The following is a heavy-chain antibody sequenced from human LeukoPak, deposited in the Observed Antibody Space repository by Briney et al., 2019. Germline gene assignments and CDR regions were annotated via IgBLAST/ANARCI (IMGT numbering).Heavy chain of an antibody. CDR2: INPNSGGT. V-gene: IGHV1-2*02. Sequence: ASVKVSCKASGYTFTGYYMHWVRQAPGQGLEWMGWINPNSGGTNYAQKFRGRVTMTRDTSISTAYMELSRLRSDDTAVYYCARESGYSSGWCDYWGQGTLVTVSS. D-gene: IGHD6-19*01. J-gene: IGHJ4*02. CDR1: GYTFTGYY. CDR3: ARESGYSSGWCDY.